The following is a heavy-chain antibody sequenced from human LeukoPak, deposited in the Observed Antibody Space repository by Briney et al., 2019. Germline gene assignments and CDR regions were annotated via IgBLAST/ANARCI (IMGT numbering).Heavy chain of an antibody. J-gene: IGHJ6*02. CDR3: ARDLRVRGSYYGMDV. CDR2: INWNGGST. CDR1: GVTFDGYG. Sequence: GGSLRLSCAASGVTFDGYGMSWVRQAPGKGLEWVSGINWNGGSTGYADSVKGRFTISRDNANNSLYLQMNSLRAEDTAVYYCARDLRVRGSYYGMDVWGQGTTVTVSS. D-gene: IGHD3-10*01. V-gene: IGHV3-20*04.